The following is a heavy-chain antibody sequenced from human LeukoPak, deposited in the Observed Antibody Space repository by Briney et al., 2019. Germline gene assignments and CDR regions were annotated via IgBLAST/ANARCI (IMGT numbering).Heavy chain of an antibody. J-gene: IGHJ5*02. D-gene: IGHD6-13*01. CDR2: IYYSGST. CDR1: GGSISSYY. V-gene: IGHV4-59*01. CDR3: ARVGSSSWDNWFDP. Sequence: SETLSLTCTVSGGSISSYYWGWIRQPPGKGLEWIGYIYYSGSTNYNPSLKSRVTISVDTSKNQFSLKLSSVTAADTAVYYCARVGSSSWDNWFDPWGQGTLVTVSS.